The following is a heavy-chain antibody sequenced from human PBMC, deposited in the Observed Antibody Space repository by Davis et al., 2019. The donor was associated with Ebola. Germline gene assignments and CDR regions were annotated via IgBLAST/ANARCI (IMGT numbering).Heavy chain of an antibody. V-gene: IGHV4-30-2*01. D-gene: IGHD5-24*01. CDR3: AKPWDGYNGAWYFEL. CDR2: IYHSGST. J-gene: IGHJ2*01. Sequence: PSETLSLTCAVSGGSISSGGYSWSWLRQPPGKGLEWIGYIYHSGSTYYNPSLKSRVTISVDRSKNQFSLKLSSVTAADTAVYYCAKPWDGYNGAWYFELWGRGTLVTVSS. CDR1: GGSISSGGYS.